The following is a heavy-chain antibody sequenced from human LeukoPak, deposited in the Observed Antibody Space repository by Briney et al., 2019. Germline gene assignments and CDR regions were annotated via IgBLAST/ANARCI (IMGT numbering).Heavy chain of an antibody. V-gene: IGHV3-74*01. Sequence: GGSLRLSCAASGFTFSSYWMHWVRQAPGKGLVWVSRVNSDGGSTNYADFVKGRFTISRDNAKNTLYLQMNSLRVEDTAVYYCARDFCSAGSCYPDNWGQGTLVTVSS. CDR2: VNSDGGST. CDR3: ARDFCSAGSCYPDN. J-gene: IGHJ4*02. CDR1: GFTFSSYW. D-gene: IGHD2-15*01.